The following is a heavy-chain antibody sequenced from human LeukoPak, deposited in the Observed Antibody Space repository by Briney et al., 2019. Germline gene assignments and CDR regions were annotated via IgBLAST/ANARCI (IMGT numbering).Heavy chain of an antibody. D-gene: IGHD1-26*01. Sequence: GGSLRLSCAASRFTFTVSMPWSRQAPGKGLEWVAVLSSDGNNKYSADSVKGRFTISRDNSKNKMYLQMNSLRIEDTAVYYCSKGLLSNSQRGYFDCWGQGALVSVSS. V-gene: IGHV3-30*18. CDR1: RFTFTVS. CDR2: LSSDGNNK. CDR3: SKGLLSNSQRGYFDC. J-gene: IGHJ4*02.